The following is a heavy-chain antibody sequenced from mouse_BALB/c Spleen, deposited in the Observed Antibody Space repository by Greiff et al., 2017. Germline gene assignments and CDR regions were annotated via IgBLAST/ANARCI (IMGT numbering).Heavy chain of an antibody. V-gene: IGHV5-4*02. J-gene: IGHJ2*01. Sequence: DVKLVESGGGLVKPGGSLKLSCAASGFTFSDYYMYWVRQTPEKRLEWVATISDGGSYTYYPDSVKGRFTISRDNAKNNLYLQMSSLKSEDTAMYYCARDGEAFDYWGQGTTLTVSS. CDR3: ARDGEAFDY. CDR1: GFTFSDYY. CDR2: ISDGGSYT.